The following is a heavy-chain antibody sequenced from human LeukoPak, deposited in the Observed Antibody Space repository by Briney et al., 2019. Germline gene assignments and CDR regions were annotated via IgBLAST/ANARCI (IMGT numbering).Heavy chain of an antibody. CDR2: IKHDGSEK. V-gene: IGHV3-7*01. D-gene: IGHD3-3*01. J-gene: IGHJ4*02. CDR3: ATDRGWRTSGYYLYYFEY. Sequence: GGSLRLSCAASGFIFTNYFMSWVRQAPGKGLEWVASIKHDGSEKCYVDSVRGRFTISRDNTMNSLYLQMSSLRDEDTAVYYCATDRGWRTSGYYLYYFEYWGQGTLVTYSS. CDR1: GFIFTNYF.